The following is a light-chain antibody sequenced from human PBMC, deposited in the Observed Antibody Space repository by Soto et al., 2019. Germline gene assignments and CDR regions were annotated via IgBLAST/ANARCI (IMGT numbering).Light chain of an antibody. J-gene: IGLJ3*02. CDR1: SSDVGGYNY. V-gene: IGLV2-14*01. Sequence: QSVLTQPASMSGSPGQSITISCTGTSSDVGGYNYVSWYQQHPGKAPKLMIYEVSHRPSGVSDRFSGSKSGNTASLTISGLQAEDEADYCCSSYTTSTTLVVFGGGTKVTVL. CDR2: EVS. CDR3: SSYTTSTTLVV.